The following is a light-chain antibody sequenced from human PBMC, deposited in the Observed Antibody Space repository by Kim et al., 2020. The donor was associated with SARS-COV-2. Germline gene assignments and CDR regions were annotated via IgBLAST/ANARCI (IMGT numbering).Light chain of an antibody. V-gene: IGKV1-33*01. Sequence: ASVGDRVSINCQESQDISNYLNWYQQKPGKAPKVLIYDASNLATGVPSRFSGSGSGTDFTFTISSLQPEDVATYFCQQCDNLPITFGQGTRLEIK. CDR3: QQCDNLPIT. J-gene: IGKJ5*01. CDR2: DAS. CDR1: QDISNY.